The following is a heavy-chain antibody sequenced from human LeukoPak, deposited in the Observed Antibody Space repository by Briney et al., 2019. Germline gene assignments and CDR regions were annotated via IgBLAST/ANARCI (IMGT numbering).Heavy chain of an antibody. J-gene: IGHJ4*02. Sequence: QPGGSLRLSCTASGFTVSSSYMTWVRQAPGKGLEWVSLTYGGGGTFYADSVKGRFTISRHNSENTLYLQMNNLRAEDTAVYYCARVGVGTVAGNYFDDWGQGTLVTVSS. D-gene: IGHD6-19*01. V-gene: IGHV3-53*04. CDR1: GFTVSSSY. CDR2: TYGGGGT. CDR3: ARVGVGTVAGNYFDD.